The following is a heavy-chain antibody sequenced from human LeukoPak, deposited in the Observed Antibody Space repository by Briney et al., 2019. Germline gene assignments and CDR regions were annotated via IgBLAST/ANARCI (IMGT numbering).Heavy chain of an antibody. CDR3: ARSTGPIDY. J-gene: IGHJ4*02. CDR2: SYYRSKWYT. D-gene: IGHD1-1*01. CDR1: GDSVSSNSAA. Sequence: SQTLSLTCAISGDSVSSNSAAWNWIRQSPSRGLEWLGRSYYRSKWYTYYAASVKSRIAINRDTSKNQFSLQLNSVTPEDTAVYYCARSTGPIDYWGQGTLVTVSS. V-gene: IGHV6-1*01.